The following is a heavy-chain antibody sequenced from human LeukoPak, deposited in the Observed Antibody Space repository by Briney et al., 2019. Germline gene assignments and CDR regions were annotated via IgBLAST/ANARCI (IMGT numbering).Heavy chain of an antibody. V-gene: IGHV3-21*01. CDR3: AREDSGYDPINFDY. Sequence: GGSLRLSCAASGFTFSSYSMNWVRQAPGKGLEWVSSISSSSSYIYYADSVKGRFTISRDNAKNSLYLQMNSLRAEDTAVYYCAREDSGYDPINFDYWGQGTLVTVSS. J-gene: IGHJ4*02. CDR2: ISSSSSYI. D-gene: IGHD5-12*01. CDR1: GFTFSSYS.